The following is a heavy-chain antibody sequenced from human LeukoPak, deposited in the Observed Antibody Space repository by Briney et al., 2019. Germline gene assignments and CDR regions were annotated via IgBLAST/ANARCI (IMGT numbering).Heavy chain of an antibody. CDR1: GDSVSSNSS. Sequence: SQTLSLTCAISGDSVSSNSSWNWIRQSPSRGLEWLGRTYYRSKWYNDYVVSVKSRININPDTSKNQFSLQLNSVTPEDTAVYYCARGGQGDGYSADEAFDIWGQGTMVTVSS. CDR2: TYYRSKWYN. V-gene: IGHV6-1*01. CDR3: ARGGQGDGYSADEAFDI. J-gene: IGHJ3*02. D-gene: IGHD5-18*01.